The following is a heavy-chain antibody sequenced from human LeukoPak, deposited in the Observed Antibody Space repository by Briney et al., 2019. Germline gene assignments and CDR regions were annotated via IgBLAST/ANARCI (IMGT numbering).Heavy chain of an antibody. D-gene: IGHD1-26*01. J-gene: IGHJ3*01. V-gene: IGHV4-39*01. CDR1: GGSISGSSYF. Sequence: SETLSLTCAVSGGSISGSSYFWGWIRQPPGKGLEWIGSIYYSGNTYYNPSLKSRVTISVDTSKNQFSLKLSSVTAADTAVYYCARQGSGGRSFDVWGQGTMVTVSS. CDR3: ARQGSGGRSFDV. CDR2: IYYSGNT.